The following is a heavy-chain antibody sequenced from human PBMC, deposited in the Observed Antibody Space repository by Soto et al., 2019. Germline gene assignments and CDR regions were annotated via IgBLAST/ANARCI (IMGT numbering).Heavy chain of an antibody. V-gene: IGHV3-48*01. CDR2: ITSSSDIV. CDR1: GFTFSSYS. J-gene: IGHJ3*02. Sequence: EVQLVESGGGLVQPGGSLRLSCAASGFTFSSYSMNWVRQAPGKGLEWISYITSSSDIVQYADSVKGRFTISRDNAKSALYLQMNSLRAEDTAVYYCARDLLWAFDIWGQGTMFTVSS. CDR3: ARDLLWAFDI.